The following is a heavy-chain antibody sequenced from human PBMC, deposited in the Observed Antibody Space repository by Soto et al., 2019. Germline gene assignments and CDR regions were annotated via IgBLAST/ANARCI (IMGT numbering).Heavy chain of an antibody. V-gene: IGHV1-69*13. CDR2: IIPIFGTA. D-gene: IGHD3-10*01. J-gene: IGHJ6*02. Sequence: SVKVSCKXSGGTFSSYAISWVRQAPGQGLEWMGGIIPIFGTANYAQKFQGRVTITADESTSTAYMELSSLRSEDTAVYYCARGEYGSGSYYNVGYYYGMDVWGQGTTVTVS. CDR3: ARGEYGSGSYYNVGYYYGMDV. CDR1: GGTFSSYA.